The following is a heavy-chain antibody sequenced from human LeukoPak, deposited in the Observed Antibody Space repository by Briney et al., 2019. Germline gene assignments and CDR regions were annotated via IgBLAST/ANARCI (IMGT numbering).Heavy chain of an antibody. CDR3: ARDPRHFYDSTTHFDI. D-gene: IGHD3-22*01. CDR2: ISSSSSYI. CDR1: GFTFSSYS. V-gene: IGHV3-21*01. J-gene: IGHJ4*02. Sequence: GGSLRLSCAASGFTFSSYSMNWVRQAPGKGLEWVSSISSSSSYIYYADSVKGRFTISRDNAKNSLYLHINSLTADDTAVYYCARDPRHFYDSTTHFDIWGQGTLVTVSS.